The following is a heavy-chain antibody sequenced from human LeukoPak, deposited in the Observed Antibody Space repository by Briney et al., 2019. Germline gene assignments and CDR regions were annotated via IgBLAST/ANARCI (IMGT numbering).Heavy chain of an antibody. Sequence: GASVKVSCKASGGTFSSYAISWVRQAPGQGLEWMGGIIPIFGTANYAQKFQGRVTITTDESTSTAYMELSSVTAADTAVYYCARGGNYYGNVVYFDYWGQGTLVTVSS. V-gene: IGHV1-69*05. CDR2: IIPIFGTA. J-gene: IGHJ4*02. D-gene: IGHD3-10*01. CDR3: ARGGNYYGNVVYFDY. CDR1: GGTFSSYA.